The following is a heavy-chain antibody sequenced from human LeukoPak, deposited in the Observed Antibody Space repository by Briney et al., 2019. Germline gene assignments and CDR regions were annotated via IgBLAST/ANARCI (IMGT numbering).Heavy chain of an antibody. CDR2: INSDGSGT. D-gene: IGHD6-19*01. Sequence: GGSLRLSCAASGFTFSSHWMHWVRQAPGKGMVWVSRINSDGSGTSYADSVKGRSTIYRDNAKNTLYLQMNSLRAEDTAVYYCARGPYSSGWKAFDYWGQGTLVTVSS. CDR3: ARGPYSSGWKAFDY. J-gene: IGHJ4*02. V-gene: IGHV3-74*01. CDR1: GFTFSSHW.